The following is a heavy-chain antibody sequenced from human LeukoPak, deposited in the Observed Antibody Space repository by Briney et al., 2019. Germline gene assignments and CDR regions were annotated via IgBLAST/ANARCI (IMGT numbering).Heavy chain of an antibody. CDR2: ISYDGSNK. Sequence: GRSLRLSCAASGFTFSSYAMHWVRQAPGKGLEWVAVISYDGSNKYCADSVKGRFTISRDNSKNTLYLQMNSLRAEDTAVYYCAKDLEMGGVDYWGQGTLVTVSS. V-gene: IGHV3-30-3*01. CDR3: AKDLEMGGVDY. J-gene: IGHJ4*02. D-gene: IGHD5-24*01. CDR1: GFTFSSYA.